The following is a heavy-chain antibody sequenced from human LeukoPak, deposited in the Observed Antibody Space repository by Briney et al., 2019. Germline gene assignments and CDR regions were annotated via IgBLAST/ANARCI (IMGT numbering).Heavy chain of an antibody. D-gene: IGHD2-2*01. V-gene: IGHV3-9*01. J-gene: IGHJ5*02. CDR1: GFSFDDYA. CDR2: ISWNSGSI. Sequence: GGSLRLSCAASGFSFDDYAMHWVRQAPGKGLDWVSGISWNSGSIGYADSVKGRFTISRDNAKNSLYLQMNSLRAEDTALYYCAKDIVSTSSNWFDPWGQGTLVTVSS. CDR3: AKDIVSTSSNWFDP.